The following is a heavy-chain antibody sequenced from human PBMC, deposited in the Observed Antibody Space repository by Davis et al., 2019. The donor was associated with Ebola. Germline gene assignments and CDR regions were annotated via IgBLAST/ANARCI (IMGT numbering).Heavy chain of an antibody. J-gene: IGHJ4*02. V-gene: IGHV3-21*05. D-gene: IGHD2-21*01. CDR2: ISGGYT. CDR1: GFSFTSYS. Sequence: GGSLRLSCAASGFSFTSYSMNWVRQAPGKGLEWVAYISGGYTYYAESVKGRFTISRDNAKNSLYLQMNSLRAEDTAVYYCARSDQWGQGTLVTVSS. CDR3: ARSDQ.